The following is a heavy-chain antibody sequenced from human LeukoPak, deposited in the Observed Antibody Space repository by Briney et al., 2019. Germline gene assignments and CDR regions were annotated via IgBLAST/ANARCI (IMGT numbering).Heavy chain of an antibody. Sequence: PGGSLRLSCAASGFTFSSYAMSWVRQAPGKGPEWVSSISGSGGSTYYADSVKGRFTISRDNSKNTLYLQMNSLRAEDTAVYYCAKDIVVVPAAIGWFDPWGQGTLVTVSS. CDR3: AKDIVVVPAAIGWFDP. J-gene: IGHJ5*02. CDR1: GFTFSSYA. V-gene: IGHV3-23*01. CDR2: ISGSGGST. D-gene: IGHD2-2*02.